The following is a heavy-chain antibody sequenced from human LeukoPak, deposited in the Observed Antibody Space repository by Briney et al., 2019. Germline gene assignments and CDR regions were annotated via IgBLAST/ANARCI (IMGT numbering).Heavy chain of an antibody. CDR1: GFTFSSYE. CDR3: ARVISGWYLGWFDP. J-gene: IGHJ5*02. CDR2: ISGGGSTI. Sequence: GGSLRLSCAASGFTFSSYEMNWVRQAPGKGLEWVSYISGGGSTIYYADSVEGRFTISRDNAKNSLYLQMNSLRAEDTAVYYCARVISGWYLGWFDPWGQGTLVTVSS. V-gene: IGHV3-48*03. D-gene: IGHD6-19*01.